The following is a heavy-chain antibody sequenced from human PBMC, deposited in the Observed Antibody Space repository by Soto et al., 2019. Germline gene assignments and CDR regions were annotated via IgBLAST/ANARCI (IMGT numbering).Heavy chain of an antibody. CDR2: INPSGGST. CDR3: ARGVGSVVPAAPRDYYYYYYMDV. Sequence: QVQLVQSGAEVKKPGASVKVSCKASGYTFTSYYMHWVRQAPGQGLEWMGIINPSGGSTSYAQKLQGRVTMTTDTSTSTVYMELSSLRSEDTAVYYCARGVGSVVPAAPRDYYYYYYMDVWGKGTTVTVSS. D-gene: IGHD2-2*01. J-gene: IGHJ6*03. CDR1: GYTFTSYY. V-gene: IGHV1-46*03.